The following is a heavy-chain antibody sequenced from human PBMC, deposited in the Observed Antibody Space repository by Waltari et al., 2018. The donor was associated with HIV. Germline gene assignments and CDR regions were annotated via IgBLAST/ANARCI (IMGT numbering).Heavy chain of an antibody. D-gene: IGHD2-2*01. Sequence: QLQLQESGPGLVKPSETLSLTCTVAGGSISSSSYYWGWIRQPPGKGLEWIGSIYYSRSTYYNPSLKSRVTISVDTSTNQFARKLSSVTAADTAVYYCARPIVVGALGYGMDVWGQGTTVTVSS. CDR2: IYYSRST. J-gene: IGHJ6*02. CDR1: GGSISSSSYY. V-gene: IGHV4-39*01. CDR3: ARPIVVGALGYGMDV.